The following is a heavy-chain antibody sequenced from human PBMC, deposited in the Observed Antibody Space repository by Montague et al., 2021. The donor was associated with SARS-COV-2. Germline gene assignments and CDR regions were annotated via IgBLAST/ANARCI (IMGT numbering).Heavy chain of an antibody. V-gene: IGHV4-59*01. D-gene: IGHD2-8*01. Sequence: SETLSLTCTVSGGSISGFYWSWIRQPPGKGLEWIGYIYYSGSTKYNPSLESRVAVSVDRSKNQVSLKLTSVTAADTAVYYCARLLRSCTNGVWRPYYYYALDVWGQGTTVTVSS. CDR1: GGSISGFY. CDR2: IYYSGST. J-gene: IGHJ6*02. CDR3: ARLLRSCTNGVWRPYYYYALDV.